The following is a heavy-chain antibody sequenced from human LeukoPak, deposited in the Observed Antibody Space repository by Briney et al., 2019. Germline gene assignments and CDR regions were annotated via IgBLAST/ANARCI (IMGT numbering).Heavy chain of an antibody. Sequence: GGSLRLSCAASGFTFSSYGMHWVRQAPGKGLEWVAFIRYDGSNKYYADSVKGRFTISRDNSKNTLYLQMNSLRAEDTAVYYCASQTEYYYDSSGYYESYWGQGTLVTVSS. CDR2: IRYDGSNK. CDR3: ASQTEYYYDSSGYYESY. J-gene: IGHJ4*02. CDR1: GFTFSSYG. D-gene: IGHD3-22*01. V-gene: IGHV3-30*02.